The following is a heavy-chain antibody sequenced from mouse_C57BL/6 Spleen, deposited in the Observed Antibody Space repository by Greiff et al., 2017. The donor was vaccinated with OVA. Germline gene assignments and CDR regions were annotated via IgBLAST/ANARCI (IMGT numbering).Heavy chain of an antibody. D-gene: IGHD5-1*01. J-gene: IGHJ4*01. V-gene: IGHV3-1*01. CDR1: GYSITSGYD. CDR2: ISYSGST. Sequence: VQLQQSGPGMVKPSQSLSLTCTVTGYSITSGYDWHWIRHFPGNKLEWMGYISYSGSTNYNPSLKSRISITHDTSKNHFFLKLNSVTTEDTATYYCAREYLYAMDYWGQGTSVTVSS. CDR3: AREYLYAMDY.